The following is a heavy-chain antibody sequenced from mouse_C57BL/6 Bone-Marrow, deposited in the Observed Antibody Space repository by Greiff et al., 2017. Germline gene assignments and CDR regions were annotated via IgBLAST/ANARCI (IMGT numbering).Heavy chain of an antibody. V-gene: IGHV1-82*01. CDR3: ASSGYGSRRFYYFDY. D-gene: IGHD1-1*01. Sequence: QVQLQQSGPELVKPGASVKISCKASGYAFSSSWMNWVKQRPGKGLEWIGRIYPGDGDTNYNGKFKGKATLTADKSSSTAYLQLSSLTSEDSAVYFCASSGYGSRRFYYFDYWGEGTTLTVSS. CDR2: IYPGDGDT. CDR1: GYAFSSSW. J-gene: IGHJ2*01.